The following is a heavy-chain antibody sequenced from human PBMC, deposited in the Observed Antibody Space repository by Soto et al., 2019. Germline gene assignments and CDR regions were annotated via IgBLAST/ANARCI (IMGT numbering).Heavy chain of an antibody. CDR3: ARADGLSLAARPQGNYYFDY. CDR2: INHSGST. CDR1: GGSFSGYY. D-gene: IGHD6-6*01. Sequence: SETLSLTCAVYGGSFSGYYWSWIRQPPGKGLEWIGEINHSGSTNYNPSLKSRVTISVDTSKNQFSLKLSSVTAADTAVYYCARADGLSLAARPQGNYYFDYWGQGTLVTVSS. V-gene: IGHV4-34*01. J-gene: IGHJ4*02.